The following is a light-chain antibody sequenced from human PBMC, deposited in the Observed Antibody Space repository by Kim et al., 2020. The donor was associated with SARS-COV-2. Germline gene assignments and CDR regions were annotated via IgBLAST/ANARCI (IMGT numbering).Light chain of an antibody. CDR1: QDINNY. J-gene: IGKJ5*01. V-gene: IGKV1-33*01. Sequence: SAAARDSVSISCQASQDINNYLSWYQQKSGKVPTLLISDASTLETWVPSRFSGSGSGTEFTLTISSLQPEDIATYFCQQYDNLISFGQGTRLEIK. CDR3: QQYDNLIS. CDR2: DAS.